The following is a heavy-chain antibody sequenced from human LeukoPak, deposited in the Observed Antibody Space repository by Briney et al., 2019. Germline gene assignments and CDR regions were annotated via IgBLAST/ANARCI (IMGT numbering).Heavy chain of an antibody. CDR3: ARDVVSSGYYWD. V-gene: IGHV1-46*01. CDR2: INPSGGSA. D-gene: IGHD3-22*01. CDR1: GYTFTSYY. Sequence: ASVKVSCKASGYTFTSYYMHWVRQAPGQGLEWMGIINPSGGSASYAQKFQGRVTMTRDTSTSTVYMEVSSLRSEDTAVYYCARDVVSSGYYWDWGQGTLVTVSS. J-gene: IGHJ4*02.